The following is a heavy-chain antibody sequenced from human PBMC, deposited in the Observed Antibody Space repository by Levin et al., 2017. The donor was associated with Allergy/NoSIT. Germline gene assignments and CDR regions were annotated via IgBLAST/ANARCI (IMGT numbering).Heavy chain of an antibody. D-gene: IGHD2-8*01. Sequence: AGGSLRLSCAASGFTVSSNYMSWVRQAPGKGLESVSVIYSDGDTYYADSVKGRFTISRDNSKNTLYLQMNSLRAEDTSVYYCASAPCTNGVSCGFDYWGQGTLVTVSS. CDR2: IYSDGDT. J-gene: IGHJ4*02. CDR1: GFTVSSNY. V-gene: IGHV3-66*01. CDR3: ASAPCTNGVSCGFDY.